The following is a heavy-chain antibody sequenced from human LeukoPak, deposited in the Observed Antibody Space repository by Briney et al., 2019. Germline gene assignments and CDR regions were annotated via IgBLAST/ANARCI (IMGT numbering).Heavy chain of an antibody. CDR2: IHPSGTM. D-gene: IGHD1-1*01. CDR3: AREAERRVVN. CDR1: GGSISSSSYY. Sequence: SQTLSLTCTVSGGSISSSSYYWSWIRQHPGKGLEWIGNIHPSGTMFHNSSLNSRVTMSIDTSKNQFSLKLSSVTAADTAVYYCAREAERRVVNWGQGTLVTVSS. J-gene: IGHJ4*02. V-gene: IGHV4-39*07.